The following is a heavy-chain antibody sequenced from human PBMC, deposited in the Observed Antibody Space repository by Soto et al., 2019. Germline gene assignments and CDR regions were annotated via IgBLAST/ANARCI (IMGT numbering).Heavy chain of an antibody. J-gene: IGHJ6*03. CDR1: GFTVSSNY. CDR3: ARDLATPYYYYMDV. V-gene: IGHV3-53*04. D-gene: IGHD5-12*01. CDR2: IYSGGST. Sequence: PGGSLRLSCATSGFTVSSNYMSWVRQEPGKGLEWVSVIYSGGSTYYADSVKGRFTISRHNSKNTLYLQMNSLRAEDTAVYYCARDLATPYYYYMDVWGKGTTVTVSS.